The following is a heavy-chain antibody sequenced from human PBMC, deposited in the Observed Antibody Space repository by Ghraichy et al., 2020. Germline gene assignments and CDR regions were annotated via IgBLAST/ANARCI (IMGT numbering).Heavy chain of an antibody. D-gene: IGHD6-19*01. CDR2: ISYDGSNK. CDR1: GFTFSSYG. V-gene: IGHV3-30*18. J-gene: IGHJ4*02. CDR3: AKSSVAEIEY. Sequence: RGSLRLSCAASGFTFSSYGMHWVRQAPGKGLEWVAVISYDGSNKYYADSVKGRFTISRDNSKNTLYLQMNSLRAEDTAVYYCAKSSVAEIEYWGQGTLVTVSS.